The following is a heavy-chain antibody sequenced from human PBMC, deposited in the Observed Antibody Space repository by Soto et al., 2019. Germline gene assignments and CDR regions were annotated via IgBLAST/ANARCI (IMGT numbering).Heavy chain of an antibody. CDR3: ASFSSSLGYFQH. D-gene: IGHD6-6*01. CDR1: GFTFSSYG. CDR2: IWYDGSNK. J-gene: IGHJ1*01. V-gene: IGHV3-33*01. Sequence: QVQLVESGGGVVQPGRSLRLSCAASGFTFSSYGMHWVRQAPGKGLEWVAVIWYDGSNKYYADSVKGRFTISRDNSKNTLYLQMNSLRAEDTAVYYCASFSSSLGYFQHWGQGTLVTVSS.